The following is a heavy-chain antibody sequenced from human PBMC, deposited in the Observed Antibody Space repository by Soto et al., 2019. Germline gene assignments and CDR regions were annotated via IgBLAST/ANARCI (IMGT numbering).Heavy chain of an antibody. CDR2: ISYDGSNK. CDR3: ASDKYYYGMDV. V-gene: IGHV3-30-3*01. Sequence: GGSLRLSCAASGFTFSSYAMHWVRQAPGKGLEWVAVISYDGSNKYYADSVKGRFTISRDNSKNTLYLQMNSLRAEDTAVYYCASDKYYYGMDVWGQGTTVTVSS. J-gene: IGHJ6*02. CDR1: GFTFSSYA.